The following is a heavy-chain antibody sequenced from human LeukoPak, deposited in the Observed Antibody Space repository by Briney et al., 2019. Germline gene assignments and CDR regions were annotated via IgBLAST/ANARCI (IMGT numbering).Heavy chain of an antibody. CDR3: ARVSRLRGLLWFGEFGWFDP. Sequence: SGALCLTCAVHGGSFSGYYWSWSRQPPGKGVEWSGEINDGGSTNYDPCLKRRATIPVDTSKNQFSRMLNCVTAADTALYSCARVSRLRGLLWFGEFGWFDPWGEATLLTVSS. D-gene: IGHD3-10*01. CDR2: INDGGST. CDR1: GGSFSGYY. V-gene: IGHV4-34*01. J-gene: IGHJ5*02.